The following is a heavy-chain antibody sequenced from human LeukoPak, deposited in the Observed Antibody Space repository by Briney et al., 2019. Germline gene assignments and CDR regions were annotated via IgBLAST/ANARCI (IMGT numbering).Heavy chain of an antibody. Sequence: GASVKVSCKASGYTFTSYGIGWVRQAPGQGLEWMGWISAYNGNTNYAQKLQGRVTMTTDTSTSTAYMELRSLRSDDTAVYYCARGDNYLGYSGYDYGQDYYYYGMDVWGQGTTVTVSS. J-gene: IGHJ6*02. CDR2: ISAYNGNT. D-gene: IGHD5-12*01. V-gene: IGHV1-18*01. CDR3: ARGDNYLGYSGYDYGQDYYYYGMDV. CDR1: GYTFTSYG.